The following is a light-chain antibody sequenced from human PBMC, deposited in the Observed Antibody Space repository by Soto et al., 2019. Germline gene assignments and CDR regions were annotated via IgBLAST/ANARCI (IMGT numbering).Light chain of an antibody. CDR2: STT. J-gene: IGLJ2*01. Sequence: QSVVTQEPSLTVSPGDTVTLTCASSTGAVTNENYANWFQQKPGQAPRSLIYSTTYRHSWAPARFSGSLLGGKAALTLSGVQQGGGANFSCLLPPRGAPVFGGGTKPPVL. CDR1: TGAVTNENY. CDR3: LLPPRGAPV. V-gene: IGLV7-43*01.